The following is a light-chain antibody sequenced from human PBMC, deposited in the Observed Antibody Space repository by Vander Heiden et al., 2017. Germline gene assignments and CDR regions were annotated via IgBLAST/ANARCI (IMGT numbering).Light chain of an antibody. J-gene: IGLJ1*01. CDR3: CSYAGSYTYV. Sequence: QSALTQPRPVSGSPGQSVTIPCTGTSSDVGGYNYVSWYQQPPGKAPKLMIYDVSKRPSGVPDRFSGSKSGNTASLTISGLQAEDEADYYCCSYAGSYTYVFGTGTKVTVL. V-gene: IGLV2-11*01. CDR1: SSDVGGYNY. CDR2: DVS.